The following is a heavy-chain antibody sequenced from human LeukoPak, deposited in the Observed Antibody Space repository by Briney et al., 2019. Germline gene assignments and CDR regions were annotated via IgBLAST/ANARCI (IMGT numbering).Heavy chain of an antibody. D-gene: IGHD3-10*01. Sequence: GGSLRLSCAASGFTFSSYGMSWVRQAPGKGLEWVSAISGSGGSTYYADSVKGRFTISRDNSKNTLYLQMNSLRAEDTAVYYCAEDGPYYYGSGSYYNGAGATAPVDYWGQGTLVTVSS. J-gene: IGHJ4*02. V-gene: IGHV3-23*01. CDR2: ISGSGGST. CDR3: AEDGPYYYGSGSYYNGAGATAPVDY. CDR1: GFTFSSYG.